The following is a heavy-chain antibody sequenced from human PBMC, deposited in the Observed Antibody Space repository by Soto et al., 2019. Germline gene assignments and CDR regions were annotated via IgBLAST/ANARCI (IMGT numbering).Heavy chain of an antibody. J-gene: IGHJ5*02. Sequence: SETLSPTCAVSGGSISCSNWWRCVRQPPGKGLEWIGEIYHSGSTNSNPSLKSGVTISVDKSKNQFSLKMSSVTAADTAVYYCARVRVYDFWRGYYAAGSGDGRWFDPWGQGTLVTVSS. CDR1: GGSISCSNW. V-gene: IGHV4-4*02. CDR3: ARVRVYDFWRGYYAAGSGDGRWFDP. D-gene: IGHD3-3*01. CDR2: IYHSGST.